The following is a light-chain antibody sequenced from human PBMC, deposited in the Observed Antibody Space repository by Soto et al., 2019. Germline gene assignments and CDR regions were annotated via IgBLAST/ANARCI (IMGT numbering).Light chain of an antibody. J-gene: IGKJ5*01. CDR3: QQSDNFPIT. Sequence: DIQMTQSPSSLSASVGARVTITCRASQDITNYLNWYQQKPGRAPKLLIYDASNSETGVPSRFSGSRSGTYFNFTISSLRPEDVATFYWQQSDNFPITFGQGTRLVI. V-gene: IGKV1-33*01. CDR1: QDITNY. CDR2: DAS.